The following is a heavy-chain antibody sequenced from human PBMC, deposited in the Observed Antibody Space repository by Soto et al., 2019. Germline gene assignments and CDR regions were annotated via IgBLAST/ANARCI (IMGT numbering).Heavy chain of an antibody. D-gene: IGHD2-15*01. V-gene: IGHV1-69*12. J-gene: IGHJ3*02. CDR1: GGTFSSYA. Sequence: QVQLVQSGAEVKKPGSSVKVSCKASGGTFSSYAISWVRQAPGQGLEWMGGLIPIFGTANYAQKFQGRVTITADESTSTAYMELSSLRSEDTAVYYCARESIVVVVAATHYDAFDIWGQGTMVTVSS. CDR3: ARESIVVVVAATHYDAFDI. CDR2: LIPIFGTA.